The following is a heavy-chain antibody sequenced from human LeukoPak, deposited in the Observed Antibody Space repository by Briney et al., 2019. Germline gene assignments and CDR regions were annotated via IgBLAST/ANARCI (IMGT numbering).Heavy chain of an antibody. Sequence: SETLSLTCTVSGDSITSSSYYWGWIRQPPGKGLDWIGSIYYSGSTYYNPSLKSRVTISVDTSKNQFSLKLSSVTAADTAVYYCARGLRLGHYYYYYMDVWGKGTTVTISS. D-gene: IGHD5-12*01. CDR3: ARGLRLGHYYYYYMDV. J-gene: IGHJ6*03. CDR2: IYYSGST. CDR1: GDSITSSSYY. V-gene: IGHV4-39*07.